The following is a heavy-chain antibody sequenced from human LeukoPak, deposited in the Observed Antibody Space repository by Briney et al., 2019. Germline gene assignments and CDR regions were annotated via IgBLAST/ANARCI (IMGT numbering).Heavy chain of an antibody. D-gene: IGHD4-17*01. CDR3: ARGAPTVTTYYFDY. J-gene: IGHJ4*02. V-gene: IGHV4-30-2*01. CDR1: GGSISSGGYS. CDR2: IYHSGST. Sequence: SQTLSLTCAVSGGSISSGGYSWSWIRQPPGRGLEWIVYIYHSGSTYYNPSLKSRVTISVDRSKNQFSLKLSSVTAADTAVYYCARGAPTVTTYYFDYWGQGTLVTVSS.